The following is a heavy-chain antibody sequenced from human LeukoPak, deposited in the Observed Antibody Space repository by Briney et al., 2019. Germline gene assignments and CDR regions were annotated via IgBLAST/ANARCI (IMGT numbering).Heavy chain of an antibody. CDR2: INPSGGST. Sequence: ASVKVSCKASGYTFTSYYMYWVRQAPGQGLEWMGIINPSGGSTSYAQKFQGRVTMPRDTSTTTVYMELRSVRSEDTPVYFCAGAGLPPKLFDPWGQGTPVTVSS. CDR3: AGAGLPPKLFDP. V-gene: IGHV1-46*01. J-gene: IGHJ5*02. CDR1: GYTFTSYY.